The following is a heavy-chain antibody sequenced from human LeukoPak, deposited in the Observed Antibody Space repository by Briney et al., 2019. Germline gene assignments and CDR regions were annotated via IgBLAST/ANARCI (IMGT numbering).Heavy chain of an antibody. V-gene: IGHV1-2*02. CDR2: INPNSGGT. J-gene: IGHJ4*02. CDR1: GYTFTGYY. Sequence: GASVKVSCKASGYTFTGYYMHWVRQAPGQGLEWMGWINPNSGGTNYAQKFQGRVIMTRDTSISSAYMELKTLTSDDTAVYYCARDKSDCRDDRCYSKRNDYWGQGTLVSVSS. D-gene: IGHD2-15*01. CDR3: ARDKSDCRDDRCYSKRNDY.